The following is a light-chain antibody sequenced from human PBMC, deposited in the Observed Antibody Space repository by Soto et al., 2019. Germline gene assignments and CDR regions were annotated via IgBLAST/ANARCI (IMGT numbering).Light chain of an antibody. J-gene: IGKJ2*01. CDR2: WAS. CDR3: QQYYSTPRT. Sequence: DIVMTQSPDSLAVSLGERDTISCKSSQSVLYSSNNKNYLAWYQQKPGQPPKLLIYWASTRESGVPDRFSGSGSGTDFTLTISSLQAEDVVVYYCQQYYSTPRTFGQGTKLEIK. V-gene: IGKV4-1*01. CDR1: QSVLYSSNNKNY.